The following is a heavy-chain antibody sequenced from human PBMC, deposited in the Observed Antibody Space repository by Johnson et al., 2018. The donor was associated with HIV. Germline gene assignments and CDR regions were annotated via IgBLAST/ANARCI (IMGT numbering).Heavy chain of an antibody. CDR1: GFTFSSYG. V-gene: IGHV3-30*02. J-gene: IGHJ3*02. Sequence: QVQLVESGGGVVQPGGSLRLSCAASGFTFSSYGMHWVRQAPGKGLEWVAFIRYDGSNKYYADSGKGRFTISRDNSKNTLYLQLNSLRAEDTAVYYCAKDRRSSSLDAFDIWGQGTMVTVSS. CDR2: IRYDGSNK. CDR3: AKDRRSSSLDAFDI. D-gene: IGHD6-13*01.